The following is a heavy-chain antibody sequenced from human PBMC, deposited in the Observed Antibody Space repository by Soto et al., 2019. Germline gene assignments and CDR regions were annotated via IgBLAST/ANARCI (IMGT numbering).Heavy chain of an antibody. CDR1: GGSISSGGYY. J-gene: IGHJ6*02. CDR3: ARGRDYSNYWVSRSYYYYGMDV. V-gene: IGHV4-31*03. Sequence: KASETLSLTCTVSGGSISSGGYYWSWIRQHPGKGLEWIGYIYYSGSTYYNPSLKSRVTISVDTSKNQFSLKLSSVTAAVTAVYYCARGRDYSNYWVSRSYYYYGMDVWGQGTTVTVSS. D-gene: IGHD4-4*01. CDR2: IYYSGST.